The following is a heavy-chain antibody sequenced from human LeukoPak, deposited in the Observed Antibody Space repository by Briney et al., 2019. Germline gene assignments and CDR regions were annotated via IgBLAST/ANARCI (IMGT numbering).Heavy chain of an antibody. CDR2: IYYSSST. CDR3: ARDRTSRVCTRTSSLCGIDV. V-gene: IGHV4-30-4*01. Sequence: SETLSLTCTVSGGTISSDVYNWSWLRQPPGKGRVWIRYIYYSSSTYYNPSINSRVTISIDTTKNQFSLKLSSVTAADTAVYYCARDRTSRVCTRTSSLCGIDVWGQGTTVTVS. J-gene: IGHJ6*02. D-gene: IGHD2-2*01. CDR1: GGTISSDVYN.